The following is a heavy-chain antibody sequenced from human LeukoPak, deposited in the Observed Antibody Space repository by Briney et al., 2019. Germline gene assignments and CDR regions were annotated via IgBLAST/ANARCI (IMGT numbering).Heavy chain of an antibody. CDR2: MSPKNGNT. CDR1: GYTFTAYD. Sequence: GASVMVSCKASGYTFTAYDLSWVREATGQGLEWMGWMSPKNGNTGYAQKFQGRITMTRDTSISTAYMELGSLTSEDTAVYYCARARGWGSTDWFFEVWGRGTLVTVSS. J-gene: IGHJ2*01. V-gene: IGHV1-8*01. CDR3: ARARGWGSTDWFFEV. D-gene: IGHD6-19*01.